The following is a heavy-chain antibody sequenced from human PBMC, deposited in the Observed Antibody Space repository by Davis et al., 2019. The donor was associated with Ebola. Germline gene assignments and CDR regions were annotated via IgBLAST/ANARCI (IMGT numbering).Heavy chain of an antibody. V-gene: IGHV4-34*01. J-gene: IGHJ6*02. CDR2: INHSGST. Sequence: MPSETLSLTCAVYGGSFSGYYWSWIRQPPGKGLEWIGEINHSGSTNYNPSLKSRVTISVDTSKNQFSLKLSSVTAADTAVYYCARWGGHAYGMDGWGQGTTVTVSS. D-gene: IGHD2-15*01. CDR3: ARWGGHAYGMDG. CDR1: GGSFSGYY.